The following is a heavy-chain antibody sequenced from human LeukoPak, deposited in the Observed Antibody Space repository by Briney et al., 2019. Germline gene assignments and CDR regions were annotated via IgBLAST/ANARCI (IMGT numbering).Heavy chain of an antibody. V-gene: IGHV3-30-3*01. D-gene: IGHD1-26*01. CDR2: ISYDGSNK. CDR1: GFTFSSYV. J-gene: IGHJ4*02. CDR3: ARSPIGSSYFDY. Sequence: PGRSLRLSCAASGFTFSSYVMHWVRQAPGKGLEWVAVISYDGSNKYYADSVKGRFTISRDNSKNTLYLQMNSLRAEDTAVYYCARSPIGSSYFDYWGQGTLVTVSS.